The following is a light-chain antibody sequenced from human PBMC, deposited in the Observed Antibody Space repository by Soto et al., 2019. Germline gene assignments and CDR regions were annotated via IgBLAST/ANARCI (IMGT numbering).Light chain of an antibody. Sequence: AIQLTQSPSPLSASVGDRVTITCRASLRISTALAWYQQKPGRAPRLLIYDASSLESGVPSRFSGSGSGADFTLTISSLQPEDFATYYCQQWNTYPITFGQGTRLETK. J-gene: IGKJ5*01. CDR3: QQWNTYPIT. CDR2: DAS. V-gene: IGKV1-13*02. CDR1: LRISTA.